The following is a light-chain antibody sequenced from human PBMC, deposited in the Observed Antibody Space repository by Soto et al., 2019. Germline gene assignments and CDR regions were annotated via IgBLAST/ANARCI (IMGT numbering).Light chain of an antibody. J-gene: IGLJ3*02. CDR1: NSNIGKNY. V-gene: IGLV1-51*01. Sequence: QSELTQPPSVSAAPGQEVTISCSGSNSNIGKNYVSWYQQIPGTASKLLIYDNNKRPSGIPDRFSASKSGASATLGITGLQTGDEADYYCCSYAGSYTWVFGGGTKLTVL. CDR3: CSYAGSYTWV. CDR2: DNN.